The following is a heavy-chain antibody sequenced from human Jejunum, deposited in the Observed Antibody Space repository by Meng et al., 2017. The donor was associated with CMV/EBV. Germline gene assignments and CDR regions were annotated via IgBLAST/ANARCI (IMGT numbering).Heavy chain of an antibody. CDR3: ARLRDEMSCGGDTCYYFDY. CDR2: IFATGET. CDR1: SGSFY. Sequence: SGSFYWRWVRQQPGKGLEWMGYIFATGETYYNPSLEGRLAMSVDTFKNQFSLKLTSVTAADTAVYYCARLRDEMSCGGDTCYYFDYWGRGTLVTVSS. V-gene: IGHV4-31*02. J-gene: IGHJ4*02. D-gene: IGHD2-21*02.